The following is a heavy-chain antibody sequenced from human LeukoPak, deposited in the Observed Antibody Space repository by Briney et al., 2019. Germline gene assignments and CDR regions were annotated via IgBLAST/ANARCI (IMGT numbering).Heavy chain of an antibody. CDR3: ARAPNLITIFGVVTKGGYFDY. J-gene: IGHJ4*02. CDR2: IIPIFGTA. D-gene: IGHD3-3*01. V-gene: IGHV1-69*13. CDR1: GGTFSSYA. Sequence: GASVKVSCKASGGTFSSYAISWVRQAPGQGLEWMGGIIPIFGTANYAQKFQGRVTITADESTSTAYMELSSLRSEDTAVYYCARAPNLITIFGVVTKGGYFDYWGQGTLVTVSS.